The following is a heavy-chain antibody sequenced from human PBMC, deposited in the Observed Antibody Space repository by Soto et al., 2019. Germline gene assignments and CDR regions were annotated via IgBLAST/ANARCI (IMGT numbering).Heavy chain of an antibody. J-gene: IGHJ5*02. V-gene: IGHV1-18*01. CDR1: GYSFTDFG. D-gene: IGHD1-7*01. Sequence: QVQLLQSGAEMRQPGASVKVSCRTSGYSFTDFGISWVRQAPGQGLEWVGWTSTSNDKRDYAQKVQGRVTMTTDTTTNLAYMELRGLRADDTAAYYCARGRVELPFDPWGQGTLVTVSS. CDR2: TSTSNDKR. CDR3: ARGRVELPFDP.